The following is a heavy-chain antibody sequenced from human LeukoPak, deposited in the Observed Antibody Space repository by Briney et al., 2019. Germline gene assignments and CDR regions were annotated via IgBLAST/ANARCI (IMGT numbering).Heavy chain of an antibody. J-gene: IGHJ4*02. CDR3: ARGWTYSSSFDY. Sequence: PGGSLRLSCAASGFTFSSYAMSWVRQAPGKGLEWVSAISGSGGSTYYADSVKGRFTISRDNSKNTLYLQMNSLRAEDTAVYYCARGWTYSSSFDYWGRGTLVTVSS. D-gene: IGHD6-6*01. CDR2: ISGSGGST. CDR1: GFTFSSYA. V-gene: IGHV3-23*01.